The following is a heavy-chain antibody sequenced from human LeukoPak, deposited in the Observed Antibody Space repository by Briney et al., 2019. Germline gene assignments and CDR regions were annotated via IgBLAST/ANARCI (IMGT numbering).Heavy chain of an antibody. Sequence: WASVKVSCKASGGTFSSYAISWVRQAPGQGLEWMGGIIPIFGTANFAQRFQGRVTITADESTSTAYMELSSLRSEDTAVYYCARPFGGYTSGYFDYWGQGTLVTVSS. J-gene: IGHJ4*02. V-gene: IGHV1-69*13. D-gene: IGHD5-12*01. CDR3: ARPFGGYTSGYFDY. CDR1: GGTFSSYA. CDR2: IIPIFGTA.